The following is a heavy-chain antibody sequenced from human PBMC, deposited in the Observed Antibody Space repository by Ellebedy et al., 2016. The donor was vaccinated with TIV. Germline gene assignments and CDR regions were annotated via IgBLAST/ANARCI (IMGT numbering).Heavy chain of an antibody. CDR3: ARLDAIIDVKSLDY. CDR2: IYSGGST. J-gene: IGHJ4*02. D-gene: IGHD3-10*01. CDR1: GFTVSNTY. V-gene: IGHV3-53*01. Sequence: GGSLRLFCAASGFTVSNTYMGWVRQAPGKGLDWVSVIYSGGSTYYADSVKGRFTISRDNSKNTLFLQMNSLRAEDTAVYYCARLDAIIDVKSLDYWGQGTLVTVSS.